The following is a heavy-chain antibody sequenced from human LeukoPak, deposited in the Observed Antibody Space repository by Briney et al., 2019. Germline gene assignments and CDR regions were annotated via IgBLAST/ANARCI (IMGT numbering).Heavy chain of an antibody. CDR1: GDSINSGENY. CDR2: IYHSGTT. V-gene: IGHV4-30-4*08. J-gene: IGHJ4*02. Sequence: SQTLSLTCTVSGDSINSGENYWSWIRQPPGKGLEWIGHIYHSGTTYYNPSLKSRVTISVDTSKNQFSLKLSSVTAADTAVYYCARVWFGGIRPYYFDYWGQGTLVTVSS. D-gene: IGHD3-10*01. CDR3: ARVWFGGIRPYYFDY.